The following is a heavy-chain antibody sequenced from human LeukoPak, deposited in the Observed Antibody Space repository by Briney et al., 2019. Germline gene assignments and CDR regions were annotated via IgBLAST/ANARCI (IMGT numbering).Heavy chain of an antibody. CDR1: GFTFSSYA. Sequence: PAGSLRLSCAASGFTFSSYAMTWVRQAPGKGLEWVASISGSASSTYYADSVRGRFTISRDNSKNTLSLKMNSLRAEDTALYYCAKTDSVVITHNVDYWGQGTLVTVSS. CDR3: AKTDSVVITHNVDY. CDR2: ISGSASST. V-gene: IGHV3-23*01. J-gene: IGHJ4*02. D-gene: IGHD3-22*01.